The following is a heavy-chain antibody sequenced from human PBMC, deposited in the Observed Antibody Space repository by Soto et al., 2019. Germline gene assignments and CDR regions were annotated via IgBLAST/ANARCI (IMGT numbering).Heavy chain of an antibody. D-gene: IGHD5-18*01. CDR2: IYHSGST. V-gene: IGHV4-4*02. CDR3: ARAWPSVDSYGSGVMDV. CDR1: GGSISSSNW. J-gene: IGHJ6*04. Sequence: QVQLQESGPGLVKPSGTLSVTCAVSGGSISSSNWWNWVRQPPGKGLEWIGEIYHSGSTNYNPSLRSRVTISLDKSKNQFSLRVKSVTAADTAEYYCARAWPSVDSYGSGVMDVWGKGTTVPVSS.